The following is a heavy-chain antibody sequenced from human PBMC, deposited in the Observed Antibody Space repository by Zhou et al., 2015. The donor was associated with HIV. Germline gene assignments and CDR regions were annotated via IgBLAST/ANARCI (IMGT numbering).Heavy chain of an antibody. CDR1: GGTFSSYA. D-gene: IGHD3-3*01. V-gene: IGHV1-69*12. CDR3: ARGGITIFGVAQNPWYFDL. CDR2: IIPIFGTA. Sequence: QVQLVQSGAEVKKPGSSVKVSCKASGGTFSSYAISWVRQAPGQGLEWMGGIIPIFGTANYAQKFQGRVTITADESTSTAYMELSSLRSEDTAVYYCARGGITIFGVAQNPWYFDLWGRGTLVTVSS. J-gene: IGHJ2*01.